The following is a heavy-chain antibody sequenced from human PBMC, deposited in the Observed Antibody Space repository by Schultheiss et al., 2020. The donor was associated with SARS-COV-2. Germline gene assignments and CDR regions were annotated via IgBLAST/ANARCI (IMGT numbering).Heavy chain of an antibody. J-gene: IGHJ4*02. Sequence: ASVKVSCKASGYTFLNYGISWVRQAPGQGLEWMGWIISYNGNTNYAQKLQGRVTMTTDTSTNAAYMELRSLRSDDTAVYYCARHHPVGGTIAAPLDYWGQGALVTVTS. V-gene: IGHV1-18*04. CDR1: GYTFLNYG. D-gene: IGHD1-26*01. CDR2: IISYNGNT. CDR3: ARHHPVGGTIAAPLDY.